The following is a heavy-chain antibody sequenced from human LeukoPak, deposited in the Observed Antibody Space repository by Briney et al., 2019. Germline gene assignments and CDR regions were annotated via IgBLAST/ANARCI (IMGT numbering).Heavy chain of an antibody. CDR3: ARPWGNYGRYYFDY. CDR2: IYYSGST. V-gene: IGHV4-39*07. J-gene: IGHJ4*02. D-gene: IGHD3-10*02. Sequence: KASETLSLTCTVSGGSISSSSYYWGWIRQPPGKGLEWIGSIYYSGSTYYNPSLKSRVTISVDTSKNLFSLKLSSVTAADTAVYYCARPWGNYGRYYFDYWGQGTLVTVSS. CDR1: GGSISSSSYY.